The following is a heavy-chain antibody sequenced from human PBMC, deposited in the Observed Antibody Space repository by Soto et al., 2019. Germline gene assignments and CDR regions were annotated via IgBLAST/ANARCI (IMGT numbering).Heavy chain of an antibody. Sequence: EVQLVASGGGLVQPGGSLRLSCAASGFTVSSYYMSWVRQAPGKGLEWVSIIHRGGNTYYADSVKGRFTISRDNSNNMLFLQMNSLRADDTAVYYCARDPGYGLPFLEYLFHRGQGTLVTVSS. CDR2: IHRGGNT. CDR3: ARDPGYGLPFLEYLFH. J-gene: IGHJ4*02. V-gene: IGHV3-66*01. CDR1: GFTVSSYY. D-gene: IGHD3-3*01.